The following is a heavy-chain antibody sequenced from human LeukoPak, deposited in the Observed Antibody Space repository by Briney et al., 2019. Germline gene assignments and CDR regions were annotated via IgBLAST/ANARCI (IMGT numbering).Heavy chain of an antibody. CDR1: GFTFSSYS. D-gene: IGHD2/OR15-2a*01. V-gene: IGHV3-21*01. Sequence: GESLRLSCAASGFTFSSYSMNWVRQAPGKGLEWVSSISSSSSYIYYADSVKGRFTISRDNAKNSLYLQMNSLRAEDTAVYYCARDFLGFDAFDIWGQGTMVTVSS. CDR3: ARDFLGFDAFDI. J-gene: IGHJ3*02. CDR2: ISSSSSYI.